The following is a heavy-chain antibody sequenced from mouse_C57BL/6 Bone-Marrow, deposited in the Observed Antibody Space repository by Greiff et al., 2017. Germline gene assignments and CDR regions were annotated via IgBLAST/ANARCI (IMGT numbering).Heavy chain of an antibody. CDR3: ARLGNSAWFAY. CDR2: ISSGGSYT. CDR1: GFTFSSYG. Sequence: EVTLVESGGDLVKPGGSLKLSCAASGFTFSSYGMSWVRQTPDKRLEWVATISSGGSYTYYPDSVKGRFTISRANAKNTLYLQMSSLKSEDTAMYYCARLGNSAWFAYWGQGTLVTVSA. J-gene: IGHJ3*01. V-gene: IGHV5-6*01. D-gene: IGHD2-1*01.